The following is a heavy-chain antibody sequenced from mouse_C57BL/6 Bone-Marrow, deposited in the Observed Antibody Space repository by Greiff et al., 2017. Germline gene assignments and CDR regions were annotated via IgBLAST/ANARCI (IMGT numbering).Heavy chain of an antibody. CDR3: ARWRYYYGSRYFDY. CDR2: IYPGDGDT. Sequence: QVQLQQSGAELVKPGASVKISCKASGYAFSSYWMNWAKQRPGKGLEWIGQIYPGDGDTNYNGKFKGKATLTADKSSSTAYMQLSSLTSEDSAVYFCARWRYYYGSRYFDYWGQGTTLTVSS. D-gene: IGHD1-1*01. J-gene: IGHJ2*01. CDR1: GYAFSSYW. V-gene: IGHV1-80*01.